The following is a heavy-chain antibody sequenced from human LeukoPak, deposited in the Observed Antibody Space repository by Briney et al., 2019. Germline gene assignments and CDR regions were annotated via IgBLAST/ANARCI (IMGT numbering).Heavy chain of an antibody. Sequence: PSETLSLTCTVSGGSISSYYWSWIRQPPGKGLEWIGYIYYSGSTNYNPSLKSRVTISVDTSKNQFSLKLSSVTAADTAVYYCARGAYSYVGHFDYWGQGTLVTVSS. CDR2: IYYSGST. J-gene: IGHJ4*02. CDR1: GGSISSYY. V-gene: IGHV4-59*01. D-gene: IGHD5-18*01. CDR3: ARGAYSYVGHFDY.